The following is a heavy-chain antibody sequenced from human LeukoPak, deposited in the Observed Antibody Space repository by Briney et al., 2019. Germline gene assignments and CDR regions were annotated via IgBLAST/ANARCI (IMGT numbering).Heavy chain of an antibody. D-gene: IGHD3-22*01. V-gene: IGHV4-31*03. CDR1: GGSISSGGYY. J-gene: IGHJ4*02. Sequence: SETLSLTCTVSGGSISSGGYYWSWILQHPGKGLEWIGYIYYSGSTYYHPSLKSRVTISVDTSKNQFSLKLSSVTAADTAVYYCASGSGYYSSYWGQGTLVTVSS. CDR2: IYYSGST. CDR3: ASGSGYYSSY.